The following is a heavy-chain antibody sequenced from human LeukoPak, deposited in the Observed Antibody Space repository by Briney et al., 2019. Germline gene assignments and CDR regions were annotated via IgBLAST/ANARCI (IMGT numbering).Heavy chain of an antibody. CDR1: GVTFSSYG. V-gene: IGHV3-30*02. CDR3: AKDFRVGARSFDY. CDR2: IQYDGSYN. D-gene: IGHD1-26*01. Sequence: PGGALRLSCAASGVTFSSYGMHWVRQVPAKGLEWGAFIQYDGSYNMYADSVKGRFTISRDNSNNMLYLQMNSLRTEDTAVYFCAKDFRVGARSFDYWGQGTLVTVSS. J-gene: IGHJ4*02.